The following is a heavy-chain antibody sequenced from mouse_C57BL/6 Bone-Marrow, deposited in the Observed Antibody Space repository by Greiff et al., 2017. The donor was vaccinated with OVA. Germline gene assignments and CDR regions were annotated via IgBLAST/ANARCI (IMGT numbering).Heavy chain of an antibody. D-gene: IGHD1-1*02. CDR1: GYTFTDYY. Sequence: VQGVESGAELVRPGASVKLSCKASGYTFTDYYINWVKQRPGQGLEWIARIYPGSGNTYYNEKFKGKATLTAEKSSNTAYIQLSSLTSEDSAVYFCARSGLWSYWYFDVWGTGTTVTVSS. V-gene: IGHV1-76*01. CDR2: IYPGSGNT. J-gene: IGHJ1*03. CDR3: ARSGLWSYWYFDV.